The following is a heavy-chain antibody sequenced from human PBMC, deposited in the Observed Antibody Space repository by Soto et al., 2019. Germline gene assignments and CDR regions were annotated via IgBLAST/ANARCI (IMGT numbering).Heavy chain of an antibody. J-gene: IGHJ4*02. CDR3: ARERSGYFDY. CDR2: MKPNSGNT. CDR1: GYTFTSYD. Sequence: QVQLVQSGAEVKKPGASVKVYCKASGYTFTSYDINWVRQATGQGLEWMGWMKPNSGNTGYAQKLQGRVTVTRNTSISTAYVELSSMRSEDTAAYYCARERSGYFDYWGQGTLVTVSS. D-gene: IGHD2-15*01. V-gene: IGHV1-8*01.